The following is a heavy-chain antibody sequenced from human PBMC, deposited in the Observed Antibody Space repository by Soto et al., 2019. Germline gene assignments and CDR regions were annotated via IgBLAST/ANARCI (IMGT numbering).Heavy chain of an antibody. D-gene: IGHD5-18*01. CDR2: ITSHSVYI. J-gene: IGHJ5*01. CDR3: ARYGTRGDW. V-gene: IGHV3-21*01. CDR1: GFAFDVHS. Sequence: GGSLRLSCGASGFAFDVHSMNWVRQVPGRGLEWVASITSHSVYIWYADSVRGRFTISRYNAKNSVYLHLNSLRVGDTAVYYCARYGTRGDWWGLGTQVTVSP.